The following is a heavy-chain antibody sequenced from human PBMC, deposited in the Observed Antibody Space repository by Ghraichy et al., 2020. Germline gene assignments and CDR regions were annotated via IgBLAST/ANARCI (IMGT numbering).Heavy chain of an antibody. Sequence: GESLNISCAASGFTFSSYWMHWVRQAPGKGLVWVSRINTDGSNTPYADSVKGRFTMSRDNAKNTLYLQMNSLRAEDTAVYYCVSGRYGDYSWGQGTLVTVSS. J-gene: IGHJ4*02. D-gene: IGHD4-17*01. CDR3: VSGRYGDYS. CDR2: INTDGSNT. V-gene: IGHV3-74*03. CDR1: GFTFSSYW.